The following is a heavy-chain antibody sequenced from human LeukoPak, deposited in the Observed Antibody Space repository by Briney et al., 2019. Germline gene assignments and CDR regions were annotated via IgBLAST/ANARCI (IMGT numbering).Heavy chain of an antibody. V-gene: IGHV3-23*01. J-gene: IGHJ6*03. Sequence: PGGSLRLSCADSRFTFSSYTMNWVRQAPGKGLEWVSGISANAVSTYYADSVKGRFTISRDNSKNTLYLHMDRLGTEDTAVYYCAGMPSTEIYYFYYMDVWGKGTTVTVSS. D-gene: IGHD2-2*01. CDR1: RFTFSSYT. CDR3: AGMPSTEIYYFYYMDV. CDR2: ISANAVST.